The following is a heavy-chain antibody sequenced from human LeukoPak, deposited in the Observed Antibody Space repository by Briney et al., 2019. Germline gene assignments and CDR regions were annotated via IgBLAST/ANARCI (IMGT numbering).Heavy chain of an antibody. CDR1: GGSFSGYY. CDR3: ARGALSPDIRVVTEPYYYYMDV. Sequence: SETLSLTCAVYGGSFSGYYWSWLRQPPGKGREWIGEINHSGSTNYNPSLKSRVTISVDTSKNQFSLKLSSVTAADTAVYYCARGALSPDIRVVTEPYYYYMDVWGKGTTVTVSS. J-gene: IGHJ6*03. CDR2: INHSGST. D-gene: IGHD3-3*01. V-gene: IGHV4-34*01.